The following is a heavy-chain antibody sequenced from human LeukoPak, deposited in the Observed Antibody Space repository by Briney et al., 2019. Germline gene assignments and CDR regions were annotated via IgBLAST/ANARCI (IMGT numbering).Heavy chain of an antibody. CDR1: GFTFSSHG. CDR3: VRGALRDCSYTSCTRGNWFDP. J-gene: IGHJ5*02. CDR2: INADGSGT. D-gene: IGHD2-2*01. V-gene: IGHV3-74*01. Sequence: GGSLRLSCAASGFTFSSHGMHWVRHAPEKGLVGVAHINADGSGTFYGASVKGRYTIPRDNAKNTLYLQMQSLRDEDRAVYYCVRGALRDCSYTSCTRGNWFDPWGQGTLVTVSS.